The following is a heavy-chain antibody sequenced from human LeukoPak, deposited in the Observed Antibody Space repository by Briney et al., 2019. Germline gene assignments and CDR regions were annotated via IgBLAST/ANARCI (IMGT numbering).Heavy chain of an antibody. Sequence: SVKVSCKASGGTFSSYAISWVRQAPGQGLEWMGGIIPIFGTANYAQKFQGRVTITTDESTSTAYMELSSLRSEDTAVYYCASGIYFYDDSASVNRASRTAFHIWAQGTMVVVSS. D-gene: IGHD3-3*01. CDR3: ASGIYFYDDSASVNRASRTAFHI. CDR1: GGTFSSYA. J-gene: IGHJ3*02. V-gene: IGHV1-69*05. CDR2: IIPIFGTA.